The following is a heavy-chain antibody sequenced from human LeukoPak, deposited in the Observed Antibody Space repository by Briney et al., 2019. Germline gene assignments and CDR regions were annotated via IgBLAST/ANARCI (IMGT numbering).Heavy chain of an antibody. D-gene: IGHD1-14*01. CDR2: INPNSGGT. Sequence: ASVTVSCKASGYTFTVYYMHWVRQAPGQGLEWVGWINPNSGGTNYAQKFQGRVTMTRDTSISTAYMELSRLRSDDTAVYYCARVAPRNYWGQGTLVTVSS. J-gene: IGHJ4*02. V-gene: IGHV1-2*02. CDR3: ARVAPRNY. CDR1: GYTFTVYY.